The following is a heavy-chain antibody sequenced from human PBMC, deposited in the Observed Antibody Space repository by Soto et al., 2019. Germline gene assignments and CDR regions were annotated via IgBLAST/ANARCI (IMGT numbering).Heavy chain of an antibody. Sequence: QITLKESGPTLVKPPQTLTLTCTFSGFSLSTSGVGVGWIRQPPGKALEWLALIYWDDDKRYSPSLKSRLTITKDTSKHQVVLTMPNMAPVDTATYYCAHSGISRVGYSSSWYTENFAYWGQGTLVTVSS. CDR1: GFSLSTSGVG. V-gene: IGHV2-5*02. CDR3: AHSGISRVGYSSSWYTENFAY. J-gene: IGHJ4*02. CDR2: IYWDDDK. D-gene: IGHD6-13*01.